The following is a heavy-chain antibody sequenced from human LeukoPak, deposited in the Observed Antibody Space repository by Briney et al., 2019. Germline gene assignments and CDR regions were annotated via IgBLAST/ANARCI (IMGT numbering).Heavy chain of an antibody. Sequence: PGGSLRLSCAASGFTFDDYAMHWVRQAPGKGLEWVSGISWNSGSIGYADSVKGRFTISRDNAKNSLYLQMNSLRAEDTALYYCAKAQFDSSGSPDAFDIWGQGTMVTVSS. CDR2: ISWNSGSI. J-gene: IGHJ3*02. V-gene: IGHV3-9*01. CDR3: AKAQFDSSGSPDAFDI. D-gene: IGHD3-22*01. CDR1: GFTFDDYA.